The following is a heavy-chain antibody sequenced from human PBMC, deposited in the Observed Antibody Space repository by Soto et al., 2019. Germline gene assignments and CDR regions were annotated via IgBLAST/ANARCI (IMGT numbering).Heavy chain of an antibody. J-gene: IGHJ6*02. V-gene: IGHV3-30*18. CDR1: GFTFSSYG. Sequence: GGSLRLSCAASGFTFSSYGMHWVRQAPGKGLEWVAVISYDGSNKYYADSVKSRFTISRDNSKNTLYLQMNSLRAEDTAVYYCANCYSSGIYYGMDVWGQGTTVTVSS. D-gene: IGHD6-19*01. CDR2: ISYDGSNK. CDR3: ANCYSSGIYYGMDV.